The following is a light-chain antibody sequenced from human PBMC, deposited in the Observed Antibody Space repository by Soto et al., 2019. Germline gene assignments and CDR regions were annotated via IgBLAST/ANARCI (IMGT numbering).Light chain of an antibody. CDR3: CSYTSSSTLYV. V-gene: IGLV2-14*01. J-gene: IGLJ1*01. Sequence: QSALTQPASVSGSPGQSITISCTGTSSDVGGYNYVSWYQQHPGKAPKLMIYEVSNRPSGVSNRFSGSKSGNTASLTISGLQAEDEADYYCCSYTSSSTLYVFVTGTKVTVL. CDR2: EVS. CDR1: SSDVGGYNY.